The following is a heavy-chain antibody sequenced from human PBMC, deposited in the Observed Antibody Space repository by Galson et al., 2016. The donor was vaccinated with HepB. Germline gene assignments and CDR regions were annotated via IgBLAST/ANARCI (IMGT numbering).Heavy chain of an antibody. CDR3: AKDGVYCSSTSCPFDS. J-gene: IGHJ4*02. CDR1: GFTFSSYA. Sequence: SLRLSCAASGFTFSSYAMTWVRQAPGKGLEWVSAIGGFSGGTYYAASVKGRFTISRDNSKNTLSLQMNSLRAEDTAVYYCAKDGVYCSSTSCPFDSWGQGTLVTVSS. V-gene: IGHV3-23*01. CDR2: IGGFSGGT. D-gene: IGHD2-2*01.